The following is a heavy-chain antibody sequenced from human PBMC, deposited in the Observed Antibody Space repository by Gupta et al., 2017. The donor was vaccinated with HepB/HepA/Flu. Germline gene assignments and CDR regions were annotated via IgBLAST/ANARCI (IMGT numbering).Heavy chain of an antibody. CDR1: GFKFSDYT. CDR3: ARDPFLESSRPPVY. D-gene: IGHD3-3*01. V-gene: IGHV3-21*06. Sequence: EVQLLESGGGLVKPGGSMRLSCAASGFKFSDYTMHWVRQAPEKGLEWVSSISSMSNYIYYADSVKGRFTISRDNAKNSLFLQMNRLRSEDTAVYFCARDPFLESSRPPVYWGQGTQVTVSS. CDR2: ISSMSNYI. J-gene: IGHJ1*01.